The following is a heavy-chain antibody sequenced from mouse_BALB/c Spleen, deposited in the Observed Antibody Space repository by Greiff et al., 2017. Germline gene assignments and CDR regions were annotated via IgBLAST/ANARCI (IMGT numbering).Heavy chain of an antibody. Sequence: VQLQQSGAELVRPGALVKLSCKASGFNIKDYYMHWVKQRPEQGLEWIGWIDPENGNTIYDPKFQGKASITADTSSNTAYLHLSSLTSEDTAVDYCARRGLLYALDYWGQGTSVTVSS. CDR1: GFNIKDYY. J-gene: IGHJ4*01. V-gene: IGHV14-1*02. CDR2: IDPENGNT. CDR3: ARRGLLYALDY. D-gene: IGHD3-3*01.